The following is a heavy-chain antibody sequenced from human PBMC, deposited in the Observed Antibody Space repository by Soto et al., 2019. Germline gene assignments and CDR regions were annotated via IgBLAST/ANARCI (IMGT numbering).Heavy chain of an antibody. CDR2: IYWDDDK. J-gene: IGHJ4*02. CDR3: AYSTRDYYVSGSYYRDFDY. CDR1: GFSLSTSGVS. D-gene: IGHD3-10*01. Sequence: ESGPTLVNPTQTLTLTCTFSGFSLSTSGVSVSWIRQPPGKALEWLALIYWDDDKRYSPSLKSRLTITKDTSKNQVILSMTNMDPVDTATYYCAYSTRDYYVSGSYYRDFDYWGQGTLVTVSS. V-gene: IGHV2-5*02.